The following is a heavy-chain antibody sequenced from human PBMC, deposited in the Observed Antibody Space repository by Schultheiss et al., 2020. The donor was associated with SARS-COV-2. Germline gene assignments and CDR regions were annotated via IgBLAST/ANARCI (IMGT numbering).Heavy chain of an antibody. J-gene: IGHJ6*02. D-gene: IGHD4-17*01. CDR2: IKSKTDGGTT. CDR1: GFTFSNAW. V-gene: IGHV3-15*01. Sequence: GGSLRLSCAASGFTFSNAWMSWVRQAPGKGLEWVGRIKSKTDGGTTDYAAPVKGRFTISRDDSKNTLYLQMNSLKTEDTAVYYCTTFRIDYGDFYYYGMDVWGQGTTVTVSS. CDR3: TTFRIDYGDFYYYGMDV.